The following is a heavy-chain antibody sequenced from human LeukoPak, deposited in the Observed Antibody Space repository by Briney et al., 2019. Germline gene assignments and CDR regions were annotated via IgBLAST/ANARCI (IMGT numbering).Heavy chain of an antibody. D-gene: IGHD6-13*01. J-gene: IGHJ4*02. V-gene: IGHV4-38-2*02. CDR1: GYSISSGYY. CDR2: IYHSGST. Sequence: PSETLSLTCTVSGYSISSGYYWGWIRQPPGKGLEWIGSIYHSGSTYYNPSLKSRVTISVDTSKNQFSLKLSSVTAADTAVYYCARRSSTWSFDYWGQGTLVAVSS. CDR3: ARRSSTWSFDY.